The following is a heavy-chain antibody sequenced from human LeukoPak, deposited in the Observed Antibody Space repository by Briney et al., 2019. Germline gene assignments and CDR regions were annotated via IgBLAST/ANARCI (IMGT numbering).Heavy chain of an antibody. Sequence: GGSLRLSCAASGFTFSSYSMNWVRQAPGKGLEWVSYISSSSSTIYYADSVKGRFTISRDNSKNTLYLQMKSLRVEDTAVYYCAAQWLLLGAFDIWGQGTMVTVSS. J-gene: IGHJ3*02. V-gene: IGHV3-48*01. CDR3: AAQWLLLGAFDI. CDR2: ISSSSSTI. D-gene: IGHD6-19*01. CDR1: GFTFSSYS.